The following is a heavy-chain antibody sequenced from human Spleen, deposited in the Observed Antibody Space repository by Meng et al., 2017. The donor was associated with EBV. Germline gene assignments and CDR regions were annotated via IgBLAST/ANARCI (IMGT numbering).Heavy chain of an antibody. D-gene: IGHD5-18*01. J-gene: IGHJ5*01. CDR1: GYTFSGYY. CDR3: VRDTAMVNWLEF. Sequence: QVQLVQAGAEVKKPGASGKVPCKTSGYTFSGYYIHWVRQAPGHGLEWMGRINPRSGGTNYAQKFQGRVTMTRDTSITTAYMDLSRLRSDDTAVYFCVRDTAMVNWLEFWGRGTLVTVSS. V-gene: IGHV1-2*06. CDR2: INPRSGGT.